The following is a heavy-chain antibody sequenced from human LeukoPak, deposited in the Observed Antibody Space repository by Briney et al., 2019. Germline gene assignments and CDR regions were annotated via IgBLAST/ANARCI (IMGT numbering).Heavy chain of an antibody. J-gene: IGHJ4*02. D-gene: IGHD5-18*01. Sequence: PSETLSLTCTVFGGSISSYYWNWIRQPPGKGLEWIGYIYYSGSTNYNPSLESRVTMSVDTSKNQFSLKLSSVTAADTAVYYYARGQHSYGYFNGFDYWGQGTLVTVSS. CDR2: IYYSGST. CDR3: ARGQHSYGYFNGFDY. V-gene: IGHV4-59*01. CDR1: GGSISSYY.